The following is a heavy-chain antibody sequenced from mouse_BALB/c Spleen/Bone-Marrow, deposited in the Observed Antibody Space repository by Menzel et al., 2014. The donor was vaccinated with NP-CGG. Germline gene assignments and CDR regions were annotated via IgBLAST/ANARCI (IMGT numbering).Heavy chain of an antibody. CDR3: AMGVRLYWYFGV. J-gene: IGHJ1*01. CDR1: GYTFTDYY. CDR2: INPNNGDT. Sequence: EVKLVESGPELVKPGASVKMSCKASGYTFTDYYMKWVKESHEKSLEWIGDINPNNGDTFYYQKFKGKATLTVHRSSSTAYIQLDSLTSEDSAVYYCAMGVRLYWYFGVWGAGTTVTVSS. V-gene: IGHV1-26*01.